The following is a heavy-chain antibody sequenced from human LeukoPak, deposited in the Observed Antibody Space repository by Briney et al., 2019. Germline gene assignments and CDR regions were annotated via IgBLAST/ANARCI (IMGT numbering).Heavy chain of an antibody. D-gene: IGHD3-22*01. Sequence: PGGSLRLSCAASGFTFDTYAMSWVRQAPGEGLEWVSGISATGDKTYYSDSVKGRFSISRDNSKNTVYLQMNSLRAEDTALYYCVKGPLDYDSTDYSTDWGQGTLVTVSS. CDR1: GFTFDTYA. CDR3: VKGPLDYDSTDYSTD. V-gene: IGHV3-23*01. J-gene: IGHJ4*02. CDR2: ISATGDKT.